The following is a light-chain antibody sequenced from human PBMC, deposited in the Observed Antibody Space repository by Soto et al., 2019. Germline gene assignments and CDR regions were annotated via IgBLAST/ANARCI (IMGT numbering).Light chain of an antibody. Sequence: QSALTQPASVSGSPGQSITISCTGTSSDVGGYKYVSWYQQLPGKAPKLMIYEVSKRPSGVPNRFSGSKSGNTASLTISGLQAEDEADYFCSSYTTTSTIFGGGTKLTVL. CDR1: SSDVGGYKY. J-gene: IGLJ2*01. CDR3: SSYTTTSTI. CDR2: EVS. V-gene: IGLV2-14*01.